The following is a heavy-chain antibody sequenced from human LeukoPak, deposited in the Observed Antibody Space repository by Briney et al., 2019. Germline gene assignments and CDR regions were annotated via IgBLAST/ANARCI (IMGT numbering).Heavy chain of an antibody. D-gene: IGHD1-26*01. CDR1: GDSVSSDSAA. Sequence: SQTLSLTCAISGDSVSSDSAAWNWIRQSPSRGLEWLARTYFRSKRYYDYALAVKGRITINPDTSKNQFSLQLNSVTPEDTAVYFCARDPVGGSTIFDSWGQGTLVTVSS. J-gene: IGHJ4*02. V-gene: IGHV6-1*01. CDR2: TYFRSKRYY. CDR3: ARDPVGGSTIFDS.